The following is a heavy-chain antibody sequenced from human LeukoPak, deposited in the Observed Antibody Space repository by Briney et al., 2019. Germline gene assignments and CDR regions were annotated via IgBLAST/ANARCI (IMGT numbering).Heavy chain of an antibody. CDR3: ARIYGSALSDYYDSSGYYYHAPTDVDSYYFDY. CDR1: GFTFSDYY. D-gene: IGHD3-22*01. V-gene: IGHV3-11*01. Sequence: GSLRLSCAASGFTFSDYYMSWIRQAPGKGLEWVSYISSSGSTIYYADSVKGRFTISRDNAKNSLYLQMNSLRAEDTAVYYCARIYGSALSDYYDSSGYYYHAPTDVDSYYFDYWGQGTLVTVSS. J-gene: IGHJ4*02. CDR2: ISSSGSTI.